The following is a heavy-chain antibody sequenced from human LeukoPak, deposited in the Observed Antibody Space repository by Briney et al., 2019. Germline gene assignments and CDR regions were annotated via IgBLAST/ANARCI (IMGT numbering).Heavy chain of an antibody. Sequence: GGSLRLSCAASGFTFSSYGMHWVRQAPGKGLEWVAFIRYDGSNKYYADSVKGRFTISRDNSKNTLYLHMNSLRDEDTAAYFCARGPPDGSGSYYPGDYWGQGTLVTVSS. J-gene: IGHJ4*02. CDR2: IRYDGSNK. V-gene: IGHV3-30*02. CDR3: ARGPPDGSGSYYPGDY. D-gene: IGHD3-10*01. CDR1: GFTFSSYG.